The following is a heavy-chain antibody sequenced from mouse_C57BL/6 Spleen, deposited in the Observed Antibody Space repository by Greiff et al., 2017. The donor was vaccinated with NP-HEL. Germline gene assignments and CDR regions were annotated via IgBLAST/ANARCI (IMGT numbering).Heavy chain of an antibody. Sequence: QVQLQQSGAELAKPGASVTLSCKASGYTFTSYWMHWVKQRPGQGLEWIGYINPSSGYTKYNQKFKDKATLTADKSSSTAYMQLSSLTYEDSAVYYCATNTVVADFDYWGQGTTLTVSS. CDR2: INPSSGYT. CDR1: GYTFTSYW. V-gene: IGHV1-7*01. CDR3: ATNTVVADFDY. J-gene: IGHJ2*01. D-gene: IGHD1-1*01.